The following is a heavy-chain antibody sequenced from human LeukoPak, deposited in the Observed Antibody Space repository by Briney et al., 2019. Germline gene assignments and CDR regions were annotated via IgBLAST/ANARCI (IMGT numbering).Heavy chain of an antibody. V-gene: IGHV4-34*01. CDR3: ARAPPYYYDSSGYYLVEDPHFDY. D-gene: IGHD3-22*01. CDR1: GVSFSGYY. CDR2: IYHSGST. J-gene: IGHJ4*02. Sequence: PSETLSLTCAVYGVSFSGYYWSWIRQPPGKELEWIGEIYHSGSTNYNPSLKSRVTISVDTSKNQFSLKLSSVTAADTAVYYCARAPPYYYDSSGYYLVEDPHFDYWGQGTLVTFSS.